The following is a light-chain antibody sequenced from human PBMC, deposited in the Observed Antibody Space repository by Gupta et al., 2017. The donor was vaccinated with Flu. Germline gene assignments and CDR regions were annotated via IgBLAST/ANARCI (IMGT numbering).Light chain of an antibody. J-gene: IGLJ2*01. CDR2: DTT. CDR3: QSYDSSLGGPVV. Sequence: QSVLTQPPSVSGAQGRRSPIPSVGVTPNIGAGYDVHWYQQLPGTAPKLLIYDTTIQPPGVPDRFSGSKSGTSASLAITGLQAEDEADYYCQSYDSSLGGPVVFGGGTKLNVL. V-gene: IGLV1-40*01. CDR1: TPNIGAGYD.